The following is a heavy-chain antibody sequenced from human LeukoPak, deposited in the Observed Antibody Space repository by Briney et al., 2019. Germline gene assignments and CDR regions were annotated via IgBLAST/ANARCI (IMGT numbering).Heavy chain of an antibody. V-gene: IGHV1-8*03. CDR1: GYTFTSYD. J-gene: IGHJ6*03. Sequence: ASVKVSCKASGYTFTSYDINWVRQATGQGLEWMGWMNPNSGNTGYAQKFQGRVTITRNTSISTAYMELSSLRSEDTAVYYCARGWSGSYLFFSGYYYYKDVWGKGTTVTVSS. CDR3: ARGWSGSYLFFSGYYYYKDV. CDR2: MNPNSGNT. D-gene: IGHD1-26*01.